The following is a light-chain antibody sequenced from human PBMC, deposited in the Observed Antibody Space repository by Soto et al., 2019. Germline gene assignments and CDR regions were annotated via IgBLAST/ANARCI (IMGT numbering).Light chain of an antibody. Sequence: EIVLTQSPGTLSLSPGERATLSCRASQSVSSSYLAWYQQQPGQAPRLLIYDASSRATGIPDRFSGSGSGTDFTLTSSRLEPEDFAVYYCQQYGSSSYTFGQGTKLEIK. V-gene: IGKV3-20*01. CDR2: DAS. CDR3: QQYGSSSYT. J-gene: IGKJ2*01. CDR1: QSVSSSY.